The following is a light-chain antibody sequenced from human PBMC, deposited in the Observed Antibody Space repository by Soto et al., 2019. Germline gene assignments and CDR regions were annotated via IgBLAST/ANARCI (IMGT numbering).Light chain of an antibody. Sequence: ILMTPSPSSLSAFVGDRVPATCLASQDIANFLAWYQQKPGKVPKLPIYAASTLQSGVPSRFSGRGAGTDFTLTSSRLQPEDVVTYSWQQSYSTPLTFGEGTKVDIK. CDR3: QQSYSTPLT. CDR2: AAS. V-gene: IGKV1-27*01. CDR1: QDIANF. J-gene: IGKJ4*01.